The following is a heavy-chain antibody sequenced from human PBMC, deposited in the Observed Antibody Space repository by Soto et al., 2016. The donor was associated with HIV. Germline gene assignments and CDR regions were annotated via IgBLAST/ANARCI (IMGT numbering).Heavy chain of an antibody. CDR3: ARNGSGSYYLLLYYYYYMDV. J-gene: IGHJ6*03. V-gene: IGHV3-11*04. D-gene: IGHD3-10*01. Sequence: QVQLVESGGGLVKPGGSLRLSCAASGFTFSDYYMSWIRQAPGKGLEWVSYISSSGSTIYYADSVKGRFTISRDNAKNSLYLQMNSLRAEDTAVYYCARNGSGSYYLLLYYYYYMDVWGKGTTVTVSS. CDR1: GFTFSDYY. CDR2: ISSSGSTI.